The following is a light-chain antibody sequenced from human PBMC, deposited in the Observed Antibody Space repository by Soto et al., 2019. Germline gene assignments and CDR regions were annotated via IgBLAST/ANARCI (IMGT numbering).Light chain of an antibody. CDR1: ETINRW. CDR2: EAS. J-gene: IGKJ2*01. CDR3: QQYNSSFYT. Sequence: DIQMTQSPSALSASVGDRVTITCRATETINRWLAWYQQKPGRAPKLLVYEASVLESGVPSRFSGSGSGREFTLLISNLQPDDFATYYCQQYNSSFYTFGRGTTLEIK. V-gene: IGKV1-5*01.